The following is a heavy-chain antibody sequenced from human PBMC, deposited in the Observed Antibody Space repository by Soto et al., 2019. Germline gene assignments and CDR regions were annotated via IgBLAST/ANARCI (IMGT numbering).Heavy chain of an antibody. CDR2: SNHSGST. Sequence: SETLSLTCAVYGGSFSGYYWGWIRQAPGEGLEWIGESNHSGSTNYNPSLKSRVTISVDKAKNQFSLKLSSVTAADTAVYYCARYCGGLSCQRAYGMDVWGQGTTVTVSS. D-gene: IGHD2-21*01. CDR3: ARYCGGLSCQRAYGMDV. V-gene: IGHV4-34*01. J-gene: IGHJ6*02. CDR1: GGSFSGYY.